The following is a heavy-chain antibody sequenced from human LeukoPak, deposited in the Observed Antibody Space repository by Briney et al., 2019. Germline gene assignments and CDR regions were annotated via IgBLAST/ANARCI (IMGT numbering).Heavy chain of an antibody. Sequence: SSETLSLTCNVSGGSISSWFWNWIRQPPGKGLEWIGYIYHSGTTKYNPSLKSRVTISIDTSKNQFSLRLGSVTAADTAVYYCARFSDFWSGYYRHDAFDIWGQGTTVTVSS. V-gene: IGHV4-59*01. CDR2: IYHSGTT. D-gene: IGHD3-3*01. CDR1: GGSISSWF. J-gene: IGHJ3*02. CDR3: ARFSDFWSGYYRHDAFDI.